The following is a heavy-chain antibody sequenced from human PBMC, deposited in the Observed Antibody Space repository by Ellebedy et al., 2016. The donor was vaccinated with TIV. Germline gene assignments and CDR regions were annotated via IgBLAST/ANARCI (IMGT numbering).Heavy chain of an antibody. D-gene: IGHD4-17*01. Sequence: ASVKVSCXASGYTFTNYGISWVRQAPGQGLELMGWINWYNGNTNYAQKLQGRVTMTTDTSTSTAYMELRSLRSDDTAVYYCARFPGPLRRNYYYYMDVWGKGTTVTVSS. J-gene: IGHJ6*03. CDR1: GYTFTNYG. V-gene: IGHV1-18*01. CDR2: INWYNGNT. CDR3: ARFPGPLRRNYYYYMDV.